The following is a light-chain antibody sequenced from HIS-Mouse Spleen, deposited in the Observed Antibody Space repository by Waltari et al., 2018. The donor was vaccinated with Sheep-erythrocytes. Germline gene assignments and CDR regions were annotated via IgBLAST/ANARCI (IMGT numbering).Light chain of an antibody. CDR3: QQSYSTPQFT. CDR1: QSISSY. J-gene: IGKJ3*01. CDR2: AAS. Sequence: DIQITQAPSSLSASVGDRINITCRDRQSISSYLNWYQQKPGKAPKLLNYAASSLQSGVPSRFSGSGSGTDFTLTISSLQPEDFATYYCQQSYSTPQFTFGPGTKVDIK. V-gene: IGKV1-39*01.